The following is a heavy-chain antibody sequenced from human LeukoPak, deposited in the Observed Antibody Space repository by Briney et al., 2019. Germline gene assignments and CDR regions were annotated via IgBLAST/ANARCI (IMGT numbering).Heavy chain of an antibody. Sequence: GGSLRLSCAASGFTFSSYSMNWVRQAPGKGLEWVSSISSSSSYIYYADSVKGRFTISRDNAKNSLYLQMNSLRAEDTAVYYCARGAFIGYDFWSGYSSYYYMDVWGKGTTVTVSS. CDR3: ARGAFIGYDFWSGYSSYYYMDV. CDR1: GFTFSSYS. V-gene: IGHV3-21*01. D-gene: IGHD3-3*01. CDR2: ISSSSSYI. J-gene: IGHJ6*03.